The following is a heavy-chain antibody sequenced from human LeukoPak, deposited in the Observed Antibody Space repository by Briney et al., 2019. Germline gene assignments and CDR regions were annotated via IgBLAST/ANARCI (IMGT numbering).Heavy chain of an antibody. CDR3: ARDLGYDSSGYPFDY. D-gene: IGHD3-22*01. J-gene: IGHJ4*02. V-gene: IGHV3-48*03. CDR1: GFTFSSYD. Sequence: GGSLRLSCAASGFTFSSYDMNWVRQAPGKGLEWVSYISSSGSTIYYADSVKGRFTISRDNAKNSLYLQMNSLRAEDTAVYYCARDLGYDSSGYPFDYWGQGTLVTVSS. CDR2: ISSSGSTI.